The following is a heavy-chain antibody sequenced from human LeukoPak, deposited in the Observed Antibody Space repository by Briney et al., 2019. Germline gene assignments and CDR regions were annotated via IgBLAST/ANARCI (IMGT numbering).Heavy chain of an antibody. CDR2: IYYSGST. V-gene: IGHV4-59*01. J-gene: IGHJ5*02. CDR1: GGSISNYY. D-gene: IGHD3-10*01. Sequence: SETLSLTCTVSGGSISNYYWSWIRQPPGKGLEWIGYIYYSGSTNSNPSLKSRVTISVETSKNQFSLKLKSVTAADTAVYYCARGGYYGSGNDFRFDPWGQGTLVTVSS. CDR3: ARGGYYGSGNDFRFDP.